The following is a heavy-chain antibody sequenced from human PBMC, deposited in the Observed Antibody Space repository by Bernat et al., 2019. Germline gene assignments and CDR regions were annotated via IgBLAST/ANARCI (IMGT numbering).Heavy chain of an antibody. CDR3: ASGRAATRYYYYYYYLDV. CDR2: MNPNSGNT. D-gene: IGHD2-15*01. CDR1: GYTFTSYD. V-gene: IGHV1-8*01. J-gene: IGHJ6*03. Sequence: QVQLVQSGAEVKKPGASVKVSCKASGYTFTSYDINWVRQATGQGLEWMGWMNPNSGNTGYAQKFQRRVTMTRTTSISTAYMELSSLRSADTAVYYCASGRAATRYYYYYYYLDVWGKGTTVTVSS.